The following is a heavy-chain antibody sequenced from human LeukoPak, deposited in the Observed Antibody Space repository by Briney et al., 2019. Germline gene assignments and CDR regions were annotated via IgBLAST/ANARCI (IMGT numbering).Heavy chain of an antibody. J-gene: IGHJ3*02. V-gene: IGHV4-61*02. Sequence: SETLSLTCTVSGGSISSGSYYWSWIRQPAGKGLEWIGRIYTSGSTNYNPSLKSRVTISVDTSKNQFSLKLSSVTAADTAVYYCARDDSSGPQTFDIWGQGTMVTVSS. CDR1: GGSISSGSYY. CDR3: ARDDSSGPQTFDI. D-gene: IGHD3-22*01. CDR2: IYTSGST.